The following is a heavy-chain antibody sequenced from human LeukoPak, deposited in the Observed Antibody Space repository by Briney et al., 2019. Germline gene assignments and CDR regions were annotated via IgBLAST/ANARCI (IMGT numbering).Heavy chain of an antibody. CDR1: GTSYSSYY. Sequence: SETLSLTCAVSGTSYSSYYWSWIRQPPGKGLEWIGEVNHSGYTNDNPSLKSRVTISVDTSKNQFSLRLRSVTAADTAVYFCARMTTGHDFWGQGTLVTVSS. V-gene: IGHV4-34*01. CDR2: VNHSGYT. D-gene: IGHD4-17*01. J-gene: IGHJ4*02. CDR3: ARMTTGHDF.